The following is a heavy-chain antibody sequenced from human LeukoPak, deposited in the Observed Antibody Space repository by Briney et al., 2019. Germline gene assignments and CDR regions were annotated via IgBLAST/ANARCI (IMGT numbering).Heavy chain of an antibody. J-gene: IGHJ4*02. V-gene: IGHV4-61*02. CDR3: ARVDVGYSSGGLDY. Sequence: PSETLSLTCTVSGDSISSGSSYWSWIRQPAGKGLEWIGRIYTSGSTNYNPSLKTRVTISVDTSKNQFSLKLSSVTAADTAVYYCARVDVGYSSGGLDYWGQGTLVTVSS. CDR1: GDSISSGSSY. D-gene: IGHD6-19*01. CDR2: IYTSGST.